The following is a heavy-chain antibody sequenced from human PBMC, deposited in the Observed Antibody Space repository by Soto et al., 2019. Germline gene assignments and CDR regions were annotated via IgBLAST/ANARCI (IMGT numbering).Heavy chain of an antibody. V-gene: IGHV3-64*01. CDR3: ARRALPDFYYRDV. Sequence: EVQLAESGGGLAQPGGSLRLSCAASGFTLSGYAMDWVRQGPRKGLEYVSGIRSNGVGTYYANSVQGTFTISRDNSKNTVYLQMGSLRRDDMAVYYCARRALPDFYYRDVWGKGTTVTVSS. CDR2: IRSNGVGT. CDR1: GFTLSGYA. J-gene: IGHJ6*03.